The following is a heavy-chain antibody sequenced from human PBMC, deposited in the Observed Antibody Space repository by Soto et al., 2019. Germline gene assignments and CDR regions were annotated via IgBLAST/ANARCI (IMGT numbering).Heavy chain of an antibody. CDR2: IYYSGST. D-gene: IGHD3-9*01. J-gene: IGHJ4*02. CDR1: GCSISSYY. V-gene: IGHV4-59*08. Sequence: PSETLSLTCTVSGCSISSYYRSWIRQPPGKGLEWIGYIYYSGSTNYNPSLKSRVTISVDTSKNQFSLKLSSVTAADTAVYYCARHGLALDYWGQGTLVTVSS. CDR3: ARHGLALDY.